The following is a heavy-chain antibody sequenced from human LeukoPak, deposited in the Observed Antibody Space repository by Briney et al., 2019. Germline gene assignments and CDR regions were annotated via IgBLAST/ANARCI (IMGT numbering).Heavy chain of an antibody. Sequence: SETLSLTCAVYGGSFSGYYWSWIRQPPGKGLEWIGEINHSGSTNYNPSLKSRVTISLDTSKNQFSLKLSSVTAADTAVYYCARGPYYYDSSGYYPPRDWGQGTLVTVSS. CDR2: INHSGST. V-gene: IGHV4-34*01. D-gene: IGHD3-22*01. J-gene: IGHJ4*02. CDR1: GGSFSGYY. CDR3: ARGPYYYDSSGYYPPRD.